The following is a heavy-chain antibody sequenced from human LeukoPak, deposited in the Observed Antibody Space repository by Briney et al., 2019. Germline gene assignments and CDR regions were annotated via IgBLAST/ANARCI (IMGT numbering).Heavy chain of an antibody. CDR2: ISGSGSNI. J-gene: IGHJ4*02. CDR3: AKVGPLFDF. CDR1: GFTFSSYA. V-gene: IGHV3-23*01. Sequence: PGGSLRLSCAASGFTFSSYALSWVRQAPGGGLEWVSVISGSGSNIYYADSVKGRFTISRDNSKKKLYLQMNSLRAEDTAVYYCAKVGPLFDFWGQGTLVTVSS.